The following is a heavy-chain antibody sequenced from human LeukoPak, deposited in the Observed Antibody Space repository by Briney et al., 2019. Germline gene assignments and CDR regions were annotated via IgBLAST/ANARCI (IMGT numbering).Heavy chain of an antibody. D-gene: IGHD3-9*01. CDR2: IWYDGSNK. CDR3: ARGSTYYDILTGRVDAFDI. J-gene: IGHJ3*02. Sequence: GGSLRLSCAASGFTFSSYGMHWVRQAPGKGLEWVAVIWYDGSNKYYADSVKGRFTISRDNSKNTLYLQMNSLRAEDTAVYYCARGSTYYDILTGRVDAFDIWGQGTMVTVSS. V-gene: IGHV3-33*01. CDR1: GFTFSSYG.